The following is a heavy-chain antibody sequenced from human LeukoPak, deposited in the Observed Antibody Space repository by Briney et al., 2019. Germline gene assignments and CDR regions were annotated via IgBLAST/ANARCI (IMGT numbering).Heavy chain of an antibody. V-gene: IGHV1-46*01. CDR2: INPSGGST. CDR3: ARAGRAHRIAVAGRLSWFDP. D-gene: IGHD6-19*01. J-gene: IGHJ5*02. CDR1: GYTFTSYY. Sequence: ASVKVSCKASGYTFTSYYMHWVRQAPGQGLEWMGIINPSGGSTSYAQKFQGRVTMTRDTSTSTVYMELSRLRSDDTAVYYCARAGRAHRIAVAGRLSWFDPWGQGTLVTVSS.